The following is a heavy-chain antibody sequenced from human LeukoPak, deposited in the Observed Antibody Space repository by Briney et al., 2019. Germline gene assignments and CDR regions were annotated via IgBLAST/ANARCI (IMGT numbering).Heavy chain of an antibody. D-gene: IGHD3-22*01. J-gene: IGHJ4*02. Sequence: GGSLRLSCAASGFTFSLFGMSWVRQAPGKGLEWISYISSSRRTINYADSVKGRFTISRDNAKNSLYLQMNNLRAEDTAVYYCARDGDSGGYYYGPFDNWGQGTLVTVSS. CDR2: ISSSRRTI. CDR1: GFTFSLFG. CDR3: ARDGDSGGYYYGPFDN. V-gene: IGHV3-48*04.